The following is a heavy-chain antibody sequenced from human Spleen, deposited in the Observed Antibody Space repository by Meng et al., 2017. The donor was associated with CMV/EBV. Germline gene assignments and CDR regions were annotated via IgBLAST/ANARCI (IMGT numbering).Heavy chain of an antibody. Sequence: GESLKISCAASGFTLSSYVMSWVRQAPGKGLEWVSTISGGGTVTYYADSVKGRFTISTANSKNTLYLHMSSLRAEDTAVYYCASFRGTIFGVVTDDYWGQGTLVTVSS. V-gene: IGHV3-23*01. CDR2: ISGGGTVT. D-gene: IGHD3-3*01. CDR3: ASFRGTIFGVVTDDY. J-gene: IGHJ4*02. CDR1: GFTLSSYV.